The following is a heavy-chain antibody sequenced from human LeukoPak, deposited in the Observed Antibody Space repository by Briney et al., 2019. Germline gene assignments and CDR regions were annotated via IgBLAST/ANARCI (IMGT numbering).Heavy chain of an antibody. D-gene: IGHD1-26*01. CDR3: ARGWVVGATRDY. Sequence: SETLSLTCAVYGGSFSGYYWSWIRQPPGKGLEWVGEINHSGSTNYNPSLKSRVTISVDTSNNQFSLKLSSVTAADTAVYYCARGWVVGATRDYWGQGTLVTVSS. J-gene: IGHJ4*02. V-gene: IGHV4-34*01. CDR1: GGSFSGYY. CDR2: INHSGST.